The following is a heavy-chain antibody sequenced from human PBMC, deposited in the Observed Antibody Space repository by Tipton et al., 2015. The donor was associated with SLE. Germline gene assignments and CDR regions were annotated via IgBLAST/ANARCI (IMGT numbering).Heavy chain of an antibody. CDR1: GFTFSSNA. J-gene: IGHJ4*02. CDR2: ISYDGSNE. CDR3: ATFGADSA. D-gene: IGHD3-10*01. Sequence: SLRLSCAASGFTFSSNAMSWVRQAPGKGLEWVAFISYDGSNEYYGDSVKGRFTISRDNSKNKVFLQMISLGVEDTAVYYCATFGADSAWGPGTPVTVSS. V-gene: IGHV3-30*03.